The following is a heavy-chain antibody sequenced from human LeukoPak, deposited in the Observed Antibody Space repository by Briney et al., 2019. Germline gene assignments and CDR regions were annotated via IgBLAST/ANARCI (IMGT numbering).Heavy chain of an antibody. CDR1: GFTFGDYA. CDR2: ISYDGSNN. J-gene: IGHJ4*02. CDR3: AKNGDSERWLQPKFVTH. D-gene: IGHD5-24*01. Sequence: PGGSLRLSCTASGFTFGDYAMSWVRQAPGKGLEWVAVISYDGSNNYYADSVKGRFTMSRDNSKNTLYLQMNSLRAEDTAVYYCAKNGDSERWLQPKFVTHWGQGTLVTVSS. V-gene: IGHV3-30-3*02.